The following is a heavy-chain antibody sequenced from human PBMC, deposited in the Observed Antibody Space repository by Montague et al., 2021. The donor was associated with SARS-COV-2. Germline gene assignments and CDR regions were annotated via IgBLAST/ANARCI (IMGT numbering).Heavy chain of an antibody. CDR2: ISHDGSNE. CDR1: GFTFRTYG. Sequence: SRRLSCAASGFTFRTYGMFLVRQAPGEGLEWVAVISHDGSNEYYADSVKGRFTISRDNAKKSLYLQMNSLRAEDTAVYYCARDLSGSQYLYYFDYWGQGTMVTVSS. CDR3: ARDLSGSQYLYYFDY. D-gene: IGHD3-3*01. J-gene: IGHJ4*03. V-gene: IGHV3-30*03.